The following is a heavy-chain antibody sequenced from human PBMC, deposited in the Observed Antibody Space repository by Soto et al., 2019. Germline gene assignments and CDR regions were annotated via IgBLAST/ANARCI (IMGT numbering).Heavy chain of an antibody. CDR2: IYYSGST. D-gene: IGHD6-13*01. J-gene: IGHJ6*02. CDR1: GGSISSFY. Sequence: PSETLSLTCTVSGGSISSFYWSWIRQPPGKGLEWIGYIYYSGSTNYNPSLKSRVTISVDTSKNQFSLKLSSVTAADTAVYYCARWGSSWAKDYYGMDVWGQGTTVTVSS. CDR3: ARWGSSWAKDYYGMDV. V-gene: IGHV4-59*01.